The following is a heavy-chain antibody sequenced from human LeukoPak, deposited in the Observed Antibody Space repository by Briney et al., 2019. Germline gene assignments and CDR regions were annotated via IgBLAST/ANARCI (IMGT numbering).Heavy chain of an antibody. CDR2: IYYSGST. D-gene: IGHD6-19*01. J-gene: IGHJ4*02. CDR3: ARERYSSGWTDY. CDR1: GGSISSYY. Sequence: PSETLSLACTVSGGSISSYYWSWIRQPPGKGLEWIGFIYYSGSTNYNPSLKSRVTISVDTSKNQFSLKVRSVTAADTAVYYCARERYSSGWTDYWGQGTLVTVSS. V-gene: IGHV4-59*12.